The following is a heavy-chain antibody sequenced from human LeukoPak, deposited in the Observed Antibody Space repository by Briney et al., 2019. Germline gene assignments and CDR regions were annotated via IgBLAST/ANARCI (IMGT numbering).Heavy chain of an antibody. Sequence: GGSLRLSCAASGFTFSIYWMSWVRQAPGKGLEWVANINQDGGEKYYVDSVKGRFTISRDNAKNSLYPQMNSLRAEDTAVYYCARNKNYGDSNDYWGQGTLVTVSS. CDR3: ARNKNYGDSNDY. CDR1: GFTFSIYW. CDR2: INQDGGEK. V-gene: IGHV3-7*01. D-gene: IGHD4-17*01. J-gene: IGHJ4*02.